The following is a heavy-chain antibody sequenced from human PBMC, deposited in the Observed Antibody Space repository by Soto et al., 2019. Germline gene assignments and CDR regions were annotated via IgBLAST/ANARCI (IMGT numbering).Heavy chain of an antibody. V-gene: IGHV3-23*01. Sequence: GGSLRLSCAASGFTFTNFAMSWGRQAPGRGLEWVSGISASGRDTYYADSVKDRFTVSRDNSKNTLYLQMNSLRAEDTAVYYCAKGKASGWYYFDYWGQGARVTVSS. CDR1: GFTFTNFA. J-gene: IGHJ4*02. CDR3: AKGKASGWYYFDY. CDR2: ISASGRDT. D-gene: IGHD6-19*01.